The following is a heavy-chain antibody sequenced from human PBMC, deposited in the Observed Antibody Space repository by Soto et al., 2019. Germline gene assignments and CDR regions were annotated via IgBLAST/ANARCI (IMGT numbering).Heavy chain of an antibody. CDR1: GFTFSSYG. D-gene: IGHD3-10*01. J-gene: IGHJ6*03. CDR3: AKDGERITMVRGVIIRCYYMDV. V-gene: IGHV3-30*18. CDR2: ISYDGSNK. Sequence: GGSLRLSCAASGFTFSSYGMHWVRQAPGKGLEWVAVISYDGSNKYYADSVKGRFTISRDNSKNTLYLQMNSLRAEDTAVYYCAKDGERITMVRGVIIRCYYMDVWGKGTTVTVSS.